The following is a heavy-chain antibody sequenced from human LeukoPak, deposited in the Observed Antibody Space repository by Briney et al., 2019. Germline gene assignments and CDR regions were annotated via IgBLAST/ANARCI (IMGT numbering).Heavy chain of an antibody. Sequence: GGSLRLSCAASGFTFSSYSMNWVRQAPGKGLEWVSSISSSSYIYYADSVKGRFTISRDNAKNSLYLQMNSLRAEDTAVYYCARDHCSSTSCYGNLDYWGQGTLVTVSS. V-gene: IGHV3-21*01. J-gene: IGHJ4*02. CDR3: ARDHCSSTSCYGNLDY. CDR1: GFTFSSYS. D-gene: IGHD2-2*01. CDR2: ISSSSYI.